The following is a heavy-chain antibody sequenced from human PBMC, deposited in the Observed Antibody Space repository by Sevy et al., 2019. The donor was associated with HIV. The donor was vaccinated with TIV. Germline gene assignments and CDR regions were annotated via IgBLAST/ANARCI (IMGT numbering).Heavy chain of an antibody. CDR3: ARGETYYYDTSGSYTLQY. CDR1: GFTFISFS. D-gene: IGHD3-22*01. V-gene: IGHV3-48*02. Sequence: GGSLRLSCLASGFTFISFSMNWFRQAPGRGLEWASYIISISGTMYYADSVKGRFTISRDNGKNSLFLQMNSLRDEDTAVYYCARGETYYYDTSGSYTLQYWGQGTLVTVSS. CDR2: IISISGTM. J-gene: IGHJ4*02.